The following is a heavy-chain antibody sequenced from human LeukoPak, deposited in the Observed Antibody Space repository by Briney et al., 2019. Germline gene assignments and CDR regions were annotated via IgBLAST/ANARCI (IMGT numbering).Heavy chain of an antibody. CDR1: VFTFSKYW. D-gene: IGHD5-24*01. CDR2: IKQDGSEK. V-gene: IGHV3-7*05. J-gene: IGHJ5*02. CDR3: ARASDPWLQLT. Sequence: PGGSLRLSCAASVFTFSKYWMIWVRQAPGKGLEWVGNIKQDGSEKRYADSVRGRFSISRDNAQTSLYLQMNSLRAEDTAVYYCARASDPWLQLTWGQGTLVTVSS.